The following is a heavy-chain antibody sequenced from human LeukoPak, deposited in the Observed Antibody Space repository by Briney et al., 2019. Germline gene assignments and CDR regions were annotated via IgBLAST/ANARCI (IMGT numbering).Heavy chain of an antibody. CDR2: ISSSSSYI. CDR3: AREQLRYFDWSMGYFQH. V-gene: IGHV3-21*01. Sequence: GGSLRLSCAASGFTFSSYSMNWVRQAPGKRLEWVSSISSSSSYIYYAHSVKGRFTLSRDKAKNSLYLQMNSLRAPDTAVYYCAREQLRYFDWSMGYFQHWGQGTLVTVSS. CDR1: GFTFSSYS. J-gene: IGHJ1*01. D-gene: IGHD3-9*01.